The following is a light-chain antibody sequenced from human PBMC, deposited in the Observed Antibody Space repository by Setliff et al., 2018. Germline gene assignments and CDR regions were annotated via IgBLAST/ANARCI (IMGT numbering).Light chain of an antibody. CDR1: SSDVGDYKY. CDR2: EVS. Sequence: QSVLAQPASVSGSPGQSITISCTGTSSDVGDYKYVSWYQQLPGKAPKLIIFEVSNRPSGIPNRFSGSKSGNTASLSIFGLQAEDEADYYCCSYAGSYTFYVFGTGTKVTVL. CDR3: CSYAGSYTFYV. J-gene: IGLJ1*01. V-gene: IGLV2-14*01.